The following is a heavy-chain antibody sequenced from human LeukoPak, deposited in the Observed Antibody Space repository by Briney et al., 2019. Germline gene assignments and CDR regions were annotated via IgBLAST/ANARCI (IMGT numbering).Heavy chain of an antibody. Sequence: SETPSLTCSVSGGSFGSYYWNWIRQPPGKGLEWIGCIHYSGYISYNPSLESRVTISADTSKDQFSLKMSSVTAADTALYYCARWQGDSSNWGRTRGYGMDVWGQGITVIVSS. CDR1: GGSFGSYY. D-gene: IGHD6-13*01. J-gene: IGHJ6*02. CDR2: IHYSGYI. V-gene: IGHV4-59*01. CDR3: ARWQGDSSNWGRTRGYGMDV.